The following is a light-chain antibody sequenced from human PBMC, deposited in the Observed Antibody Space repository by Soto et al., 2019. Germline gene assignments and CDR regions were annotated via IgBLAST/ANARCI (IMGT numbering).Light chain of an antibody. CDR3: SSYTSTSTPCV. J-gene: IGLJ1*01. CDR1: SSDVGGHNY. V-gene: IGLV2-14*01. Sequence: QSVLAQPRSVSGSPGQSVTISCTGTSSDVGGHNYVSWYQQYPGKAPKLIIYEVSHRPSGASNHFSGYKSGNTASLTISGLQAEDEADYYCSSYTSTSTPCVFGTGTKVTVL. CDR2: EVS.